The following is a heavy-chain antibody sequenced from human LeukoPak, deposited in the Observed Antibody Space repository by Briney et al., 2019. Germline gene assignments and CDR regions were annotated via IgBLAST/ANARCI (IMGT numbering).Heavy chain of an antibody. D-gene: IGHD1-26*01. CDR3: ARGIGGVGVFDY. J-gene: IGHJ4*02. CDR1: GYTFTGYY. V-gene: IGHV1-2*02. CDR2: INPNSGGT. Sequence: ASVKVSCKASGYTFTGYYMHWVRQAPGHGLEWMGWINPNSGGTNYAQKFQGRVTMTRDTSISTAYMELSRLRSDDTAVYYCARGIGGVGVFDYWGQGTLVTVSS.